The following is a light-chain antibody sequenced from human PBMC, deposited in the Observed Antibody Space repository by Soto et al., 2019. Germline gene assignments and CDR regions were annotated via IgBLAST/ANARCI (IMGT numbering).Light chain of an antibody. CDR2: KTS. J-gene: IGKJ1*01. Sequence: DIHMTQSPSTLSASVGDRVTITCRASQNIGNWLAWYQQKPGKAPNLLIYKTSFLESGVPSRFSGSGSGTEFTLTIGSLHPDDFATYYCQHYDYDLRTFGQGTKVEIK. V-gene: IGKV1-5*03. CDR3: QHYDYDLRT. CDR1: QNIGNW.